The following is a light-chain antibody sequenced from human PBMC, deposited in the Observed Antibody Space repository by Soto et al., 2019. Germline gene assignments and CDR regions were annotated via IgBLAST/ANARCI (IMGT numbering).Light chain of an antibody. Sequence: QSVLTQPLSASGSPGQSVTISCTGTSRDVGAYNYVSWYQQHPGQAPKLLIYEVVKRPSGVPDRFSGSKSGNTASLTVSGLQAEDEADYYCSSFAGSNNYLLFGGGTKVTVL. V-gene: IGLV2-8*01. CDR1: SRDVGAYNY. CDR3: SSFAGSNNYLL. CDR2: EVV. J-gene: IGLJ2*01.